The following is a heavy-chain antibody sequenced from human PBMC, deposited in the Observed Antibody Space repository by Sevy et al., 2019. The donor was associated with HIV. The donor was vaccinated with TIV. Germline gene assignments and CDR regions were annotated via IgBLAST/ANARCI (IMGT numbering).Heavy chain of an antibody. V-gene: IGHV3-21*01. D-gene: IGHD3-22*01. CDR1: GFTFSSYS. CDR3: ARDQPYYYDSSGYPTGFDI. Sequence: GGSLRLSCAASGFTFSSYSMNWVRQAPGKGLEWVSSISSNSSYIYYEDSVKGRFTISRDNAKNSLYLQMNSLRAEDTAVYYCARDQPYYYDSSGYPTGFDIWGQGTMVTVSS. J-gene: IGHJ3*02. CDR2: ISSNSSYI.